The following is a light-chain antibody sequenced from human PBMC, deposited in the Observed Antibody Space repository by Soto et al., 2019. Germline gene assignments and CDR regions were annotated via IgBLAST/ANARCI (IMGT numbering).Light chain of an antibody. V-gene: IGKV3-20*01. CDR2: GAS. CDR3: QQYGTSPWT. CDR1: QSVSSSY. J-gene: IGKJ1*01. Sequence: EIVLTQSPGTLSLSPGERATLSCRASQSVSSSYLAWYQQKPGQAPRLLMFGASSRATGIPDRFSGSGSATDFTLTISRLEPEDFAVYYCQQYGTSPWTFGQGTKVDIK.